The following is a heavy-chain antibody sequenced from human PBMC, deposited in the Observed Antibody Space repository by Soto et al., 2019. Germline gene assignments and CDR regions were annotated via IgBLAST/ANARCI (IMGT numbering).Heavy chain of an antibody. CDR1: GGSISSYN. J-gene: IGHJ1*01. V-gene: IGHV4-59*01. D-gene: IGHD6-19*01. CDR2: IYYTGYT. Sequence: SETLSLTCTVSGGSISSYNWSWLRQTPGKGLDCIGYIYYTGYTVYNPSLESRVSISIDTSKNQVSLSLTSVTAADTAVYFCSRMAGNSFFQHWGQGTLVTVSS. CDR3: SRMAGNSFFQH.